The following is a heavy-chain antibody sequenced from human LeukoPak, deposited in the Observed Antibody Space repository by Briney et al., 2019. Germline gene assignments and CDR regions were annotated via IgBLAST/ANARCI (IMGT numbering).Heavy chain of an antibody. V-gene: IGHV3-9*01. J-gene: IGHJ3*02. CDR1: GFTFDDYA. D-gene: IGHD2-15*01. Sequence: GGSLRLSCAASGFTFDDYAMHWVRQAPGKGLEWVSGISWNSGSIGYADSVKGRFTVSRDNAKSSLFLQMNSLRDDDTAVYYCARVHCSGRGCFQRYDGFHIWGQGTVVTVSS. CDR3: ARVHCSGRGCFQRYDGFHI. CDR2: ISWNSGSI.